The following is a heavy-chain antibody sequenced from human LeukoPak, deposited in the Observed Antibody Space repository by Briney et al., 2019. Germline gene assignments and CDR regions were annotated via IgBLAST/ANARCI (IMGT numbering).Heavy chain of an antibody. CDR1: GGSFSGYY. J-gene: IGHJ4*02. CDR3: ARHPKGPNLVQLWEGGFDY. CDR2: INHSGST. D-gene: IGHD5-18*01. V-gene: IGHV4-34*01. Sequence: SETLSLTCAVYGGSFSGYYWSWIRQPPGKGLEWLGEINHSGSTNYNPSLKSRVTISVDTSKNQFSLKLSSVTAADTAVYYCARHPKGPNLVQLWEGGFDYWGQGTLVTVSS.